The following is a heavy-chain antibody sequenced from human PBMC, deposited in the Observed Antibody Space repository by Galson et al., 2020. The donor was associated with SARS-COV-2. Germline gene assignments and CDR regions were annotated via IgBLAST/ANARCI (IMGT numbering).Heavy chain of an antibody. CDR2: ITGSGDT. V-gene: IGHV3-23*01. D-gene: IGHD3-10*01. CDR1: GFIFRHYA. Sequence: GESLKISCAASGFIFRHYAMSWVRPAPGKGLGWVSGITGSGDTYYGDSAKGRFTVSRDNSKNTLDLQMNGLRGDDTAIFYCTKGRGSRDGSFEIWGQGTLVTVSS. CDR3: TKGRGSRDGSFEI. J-gene: IGHJ3*02.